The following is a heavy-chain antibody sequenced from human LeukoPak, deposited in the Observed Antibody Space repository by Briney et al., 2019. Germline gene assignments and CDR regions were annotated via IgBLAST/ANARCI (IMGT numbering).Heavy chain of an antibody. D-gene: IGHD5-12*01. V-gene: IGHV1-18*01. J-gene: IGHJ4*02. CDR3: AKDRSVVGTNFDY. CDR1: GYSFSSYG. CDR2: IGVYNGNT. Sequence: ASVKVSCKASGYSFSSYGISWVRQAPGQGLEWIGWIGVYNGNTNYVQKLQGRVTLTRDTSTTTVYMELTSPRSDDTAIYYCAKDRSVVGTNFDYWGQETLVTVSS.